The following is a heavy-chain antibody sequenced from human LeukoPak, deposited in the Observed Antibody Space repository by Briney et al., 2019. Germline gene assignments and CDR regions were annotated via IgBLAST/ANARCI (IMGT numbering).Heavy chain of an antibody. D-gene: IGHD3-10*01. CDR1: GFTFSSYW. J-gene: IGHJ4*02. V-gene: IGHV3-7*01. CDR3: ARSEHYYGSATGGHLDY. CDR2: IKQDGSEK. Sequence: PGGSLRLSCAASGFTFSSYWMSWVRQAPGKRLEWVANIKQDGSEKYYVDSVKGRFTISRDNAKNSLYLQMNSLRAEDTAVYYCARSEHYYGSATGGHLDYWGQGTLVTVSS.